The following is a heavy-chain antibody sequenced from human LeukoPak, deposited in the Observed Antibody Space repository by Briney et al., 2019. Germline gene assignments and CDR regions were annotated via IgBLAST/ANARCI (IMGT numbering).Heavy chain of an antibody. D-gene: IGHD1-26*01. Sequence: ASVKVSCKASGYTFTSYGISWVRQAPGQGLEWMGWINPNSGGTNYAQKFQGRVTMTRDTSISTAYMELSRLRSDDTAVYYCARMGYSGSYLLDYWGQGTLVTVSS. V-gene: IGHV1-2*02. J-gene: IGHJ4*02. CDR2: INPNSGGT. CDR1: GYTFTSYG. CDR3: ARMGYSGSYLLDY.